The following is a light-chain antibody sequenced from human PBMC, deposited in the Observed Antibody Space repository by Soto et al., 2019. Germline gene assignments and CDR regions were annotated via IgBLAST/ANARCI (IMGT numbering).Light chain of an antibody. Sequence: LLLSTGTMSLSPGERATLSCRARQTVRTNYLAWYQPKPGQAPWLLIYDASSRATGIPDRFSGGGSGTDFTLTISFLEPADFGVHYCNTLSSCLRNRFAEGTRLDNK. CDR1: QTVRTNY. CDR3: NTLSSCLRNR. J-gene: IGKJ5*01. V-gene: IGKV3-20*01. CDR2: DAS.